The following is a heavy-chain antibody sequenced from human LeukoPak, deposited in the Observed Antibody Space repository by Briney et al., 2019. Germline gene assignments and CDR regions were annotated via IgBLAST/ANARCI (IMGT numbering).Heavy chain of an antibody. CDR1: GVSISSGGYS. D-gene: IGHD3-3*02. V-gene: IGHV4-30-2*01. CDR3: ARHFWQYQDYYYYGMDV. J-gene: IGHJ6*02. CDR2: IYHSGST. Sequence: PSETLSLTCAVSGVSISSGGYSWSWLRQPPGKGLEWIGYIYHSGSTYYNPSLKSRVTISVDRSKNQFSLKLSSVTAADTAVYYCARHFWQYQDYYYYGMDVWGQGTTVTVSS.